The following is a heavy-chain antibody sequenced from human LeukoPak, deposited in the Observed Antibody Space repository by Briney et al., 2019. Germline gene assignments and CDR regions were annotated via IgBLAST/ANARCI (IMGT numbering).Heavy chain of an antibody. J-gene: IGHJ4*02. CDR1: GFTFSSYS. CDR2: ISSSSSYI. D-gene: IGHD6-19*01. V-gene: IGHV3-21*04. CDR3: ANQWLDLQTFDY. Sequence: GGSLRLSCAASGFTFSSYSMNWVRQAPGKGLEWVSSISSSSSYIYYADSVKGRFTISRDNSKNTLYLQMNSLRAEDTAVYYCANQWLDLQTFDYWGQGTLVTVSS.